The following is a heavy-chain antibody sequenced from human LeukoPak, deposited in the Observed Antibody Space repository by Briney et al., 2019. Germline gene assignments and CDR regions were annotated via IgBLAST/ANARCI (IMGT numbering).Heavy chain of an antibody. Sequence: SETLSLTCTVSGVSINGHFWSWLPQPPGKGLEGIGYVSDSGTTNYNPSLKSRVTMSVDTSKNQFSLHLTSVTAADTALYFCARDSSDFFDRSGLNFLPSWGHGTLVAVSS. J-gene: IGHJ5*01. CDR1: GVSINGHF. V-gene: IGHV4-59*11. CDR3: ARDSSDFFDRSGLNFLPS. CDR2: VSDSGTT. D-gene: IGHD3-22*01.